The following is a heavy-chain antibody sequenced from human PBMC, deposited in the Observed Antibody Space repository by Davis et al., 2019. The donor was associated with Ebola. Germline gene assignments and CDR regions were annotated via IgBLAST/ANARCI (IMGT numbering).Heavy chain of an antibody. J-gene: IGHJ4*02. Sequence: PGGSLRLSCAASGFTFSSYGMYWVRQAPGKGLEWVAFVRYDGSDKYYGDSVKGRFTISRDNSKNTLDLQMNSLRPDDTALYYCAKQDDSGWYGIDEYWGQGTLVTVSS. CDR2: VRYDGSDK. CDR3: AKQDDSGWYGIDEY. CDR1: GFTFSSYG. V-gene: IGHV3-30*02. D-gene: IGHD6-19*01.